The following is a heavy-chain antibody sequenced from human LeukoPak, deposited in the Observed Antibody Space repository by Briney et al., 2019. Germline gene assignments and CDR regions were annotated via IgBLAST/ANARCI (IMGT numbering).Heavy chain of an antibody. CDR2: IYHSGST. V-gene: IGHV4-38-2*01. J-gene: IGHJ4*02. CDR1: GYSISSGYY. D-gene: IGHD3-3*01. CDR3: TRSAIYDFWSGYHAFDY. Sequence: PSETLSRTCAVSGYSISSGYYWGWIRQPPGKGLEWIGSIYHSGSTYYNPSLKSRVTVSVDTSKNQFSLKLSSVTAADTAVYYCTRSAIYDFWSGYHAFDYWGQGTLVTVSS.